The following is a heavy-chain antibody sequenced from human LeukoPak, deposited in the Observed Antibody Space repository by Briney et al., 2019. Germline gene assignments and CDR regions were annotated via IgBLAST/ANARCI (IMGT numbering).Heavy chain of an antibody. CDR2: INPSGGST. D-gene: IGHD2-2*01. J-gene: IGHJ6*02. V-gene: IGHV1-46*01. CDR3: ARENVVVPAASGFYYYYYGLDV. Sequence: ASVKVSCEASGYTFTSYYMHWVRQAPGQGLEWMGIINPSGGSTSYAQKFQGRVTITADEFTNTAYMELSSLRSEDTAVYYCARENVVVPAASGFYYYYYGLDVWGQGTTVTVSS. CDR1: GYTFTSYY.